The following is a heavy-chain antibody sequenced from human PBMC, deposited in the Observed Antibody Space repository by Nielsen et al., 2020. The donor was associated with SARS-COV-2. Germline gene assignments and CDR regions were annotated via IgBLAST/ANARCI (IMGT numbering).Heavy chain of an antibody. CDR2: IYYSGST. D-gene: IGHD1-7*01. CDR1: GGSISSYY. Sequence: SETLSLTCTVSGGSISSYYWSWIRQPPGKGLEWIGYIYYSGSTYYNPSLKSRVTISVDTSKNQFSLKLSSVTAADTAVYYCARQYTLTGTTLVWGQGTLVTVSS. CDR3: ARQYTLTGTTLV. J-gene: IGHJ4*02. V-gene: IGHV4-59*04.